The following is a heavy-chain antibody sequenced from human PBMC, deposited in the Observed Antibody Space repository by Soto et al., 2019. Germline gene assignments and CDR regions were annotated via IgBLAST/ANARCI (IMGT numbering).Heavy chain of an antibody. CDR1: GDSVASNSAP. CDR3: AGTTSHKWYYMDA. CDR2: TYYRSRWYN. Sequence: QVQLQEPGQGLEKPLQTLSLTCAISGDSVASNSAPWNWIRLSPSRGLEWLGRTYYRSRWYNDYAGYVRSRVTVNPDTSKNPFSLELTSVTPEDTAVYYCAGTTSHKWYYMDAWGKGTTVTVSS. V-gene: IGHV6-1*01. J-gene: IGHJ6*03. D-gene: IGHD1-7*01.